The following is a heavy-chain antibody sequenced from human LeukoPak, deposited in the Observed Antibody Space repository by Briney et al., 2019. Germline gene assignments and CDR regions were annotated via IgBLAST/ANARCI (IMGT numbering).Heavy chain of an antibody. V-gene: IGHV4-59*01. CDR3: ARGEQQRCSSGWYVNWFDP. CDR1: GASISSSD. Sequence: SETLSLTCTVSGASISSSDWSWIRQPPGKGLEWIAYIYYSGTTKYNPSLKSRLTISVDTSKNQFYLKMNSVAAADTAVYYCARGEQQRCSSGWYVNWFDPWGQGTLVTVSS. D-gene: IGHD6-19*01. J-gene: IGHJ5*02. CDR2: IYYSGTT.